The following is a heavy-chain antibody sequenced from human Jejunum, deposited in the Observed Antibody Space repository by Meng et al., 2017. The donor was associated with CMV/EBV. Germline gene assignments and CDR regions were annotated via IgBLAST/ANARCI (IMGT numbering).Heavy chain of an antibody. D-gene: IGHD7-27*01. CDR3: AGDAIPGDPNAFDV. CDR2: ISHTGNYI. CDR1: GFTFSTFN. Sequence: SGFTFSTFNMNWVRQAPGKGLEWVSSISHTGNYIYYADSLKGRFTISRDNAKNSLYLQMHSLRADDTAVYYCAGDAIPGDPNAFDVWGQGTVVTVSS. J-gene: IGHJ3*01. V-gene: IGHV3-21*01.